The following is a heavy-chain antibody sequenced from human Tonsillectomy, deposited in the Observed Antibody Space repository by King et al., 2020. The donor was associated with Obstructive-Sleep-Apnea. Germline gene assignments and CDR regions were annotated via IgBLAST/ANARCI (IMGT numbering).Heavy chain of an antibody. CDR1: GFSLSTSGVG. CDR2: LYLGDDN. D-gene: IGHD3-10*01. Sequence: ITLKESGPTLVKPTQTLTLTCTFSGFSLSTSGVGVGWIRQPPGKALEWLALLYLGDDNRYSPSLKKRLTITQDTSKNQVVLTMTNMDPVDTATYYCAHREGTTEYCQYWGQGTLVTVSS. V-gene: IGHV2-5*02. CDR3: AHREGTTEYCQY. J-gene: IGHJ1*01.